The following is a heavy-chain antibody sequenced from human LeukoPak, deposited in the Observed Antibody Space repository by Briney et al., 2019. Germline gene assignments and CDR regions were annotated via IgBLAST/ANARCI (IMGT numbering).Heavy chain of an antibody. V-gene: IGHV3-30*04. Sequence: PGGSLRLSCAASGFTFSSYEMNWVRQAPGKGLEWVAVISYDGSNEYYAASVKGRFTISRDNSKNTLFLHMNSLRAEDTAMYYCAREDPMVGPHMDVWGKGTTVTVSS. D-gene: IGHD2-8*01. J-gene: IGHJ6*03. CDR3: AREDPMVGPHMDV. CDR1: GFTFSSYE. CDR2: ISYDGSNE.